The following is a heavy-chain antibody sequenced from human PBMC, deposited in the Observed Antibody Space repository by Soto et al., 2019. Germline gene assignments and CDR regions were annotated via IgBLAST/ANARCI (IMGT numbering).Heavy chain of an antibody. D-gene: IGHD6-6*01. CDR3: AHRRPYSNSPEYFFDY. V-gene: IGHV2-5*02. J-gene: IGHJ4*02. Sequence: QITLKESGPTLVKPTQTLTLTCTFSGFSLSTSGVDVGWIRQPPGKALEWLALIYWDDDKRYKPSLKSRLTTTRGTSRNRVVLTMTNMDPLYTATYYCAHRRPYSNSPEYFFDYWGQGTLVTVSS. CDR2: IYWDDDK. CDR1: GFSLSTSGVD.